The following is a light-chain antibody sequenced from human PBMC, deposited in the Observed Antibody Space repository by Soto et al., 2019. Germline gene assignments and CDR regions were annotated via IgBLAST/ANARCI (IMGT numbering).Light chain of an antibody. V-gene: IGKV3-15*01. CDR1: QSVSSN. CDR3: QQYNNWPPIT. CDR2: GAS. J-gene: IGKJ5*01. Sequence: ELVMTQAPATLSASPGERAKLPCRASQSVSSNLAWYQQKPGQAPRLLIYGASTRATGIPARFSGSGSGTEFTLTISSLQSEDFAVYYCQQYNNWPPITFGQGTRLEI.